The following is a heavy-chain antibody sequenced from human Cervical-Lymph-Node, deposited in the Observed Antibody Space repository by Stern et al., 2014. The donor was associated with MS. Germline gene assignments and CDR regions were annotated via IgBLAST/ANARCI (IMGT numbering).Heavy chain of an antibody. CDR3: ARDRGLERRYYYYGMDV. CDR2: ISSSSSYI. J-gene: IGHJ6*02. CDR1: GFTFSSYS. D-gene: IGHD1-1*01. V-gene: IGHV3-21*01. Sequence: EVQLLESGGGLVKPGGSLRLSCAASGFTFSSYSMNWVRQAPGKGLEWVSSISSSSSYIYYADSVKGRFTISRDNAKNSLYLQMNSLRAEDTAVYYCARDRGLERRYYYYGMDVWGQGTTVTVSS.